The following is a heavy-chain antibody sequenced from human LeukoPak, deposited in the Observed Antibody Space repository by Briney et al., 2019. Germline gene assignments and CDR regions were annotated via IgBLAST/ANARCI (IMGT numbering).Heavy chain of an antibody. CDR3: ARQTGSGLFILP. V-gene: IGHV4-4*02. Sequence: SETLSLTCGVSGGSISSSKWWSWVRQPPGKGLEWIGEIYHSGNTYYNASLKSQVSISIDTSKNQFSLKLTSVTAADTAVYYCARQTGSGLFILPGGQGTLVTVSS. D-gene: IGHD3/OR15-3a*01. CDR2: IYHSGNT. CDR1: GGSISSSKW. J-gene: IGHJ4*02.